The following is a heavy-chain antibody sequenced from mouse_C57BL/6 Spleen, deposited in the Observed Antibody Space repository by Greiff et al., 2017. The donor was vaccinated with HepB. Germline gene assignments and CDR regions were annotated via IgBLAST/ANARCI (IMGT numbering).Heavy chain of an antibody. CDR1: GYTFTAYE. Sequence: QVQLQQSGPELWGPGPSLTLSCKPSGYTFTAYELHWVKRTPVQGLEWIGAIDPETGGTAYNQKFKGKAILTADKSSSTAYMELRSLTSEDSAVYYCTRGGSWDAMDYWGQGTSVTVSS. J-gene: IGHJ4*01. CDR2: IDPETGGT. V-gene: IGHV1-15*01. CDR3: TRGGSWDAMDY.